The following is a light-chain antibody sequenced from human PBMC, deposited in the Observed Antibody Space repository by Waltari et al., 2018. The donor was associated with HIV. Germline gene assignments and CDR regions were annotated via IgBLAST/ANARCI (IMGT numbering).Light chain of an antibody. CDR1: SSDVGGYNL. CDR2: EVS. V-gene: IGLV2-23*02. CDR3: CAYAGSTTYVI. Sequence: QSALTQPASVSGSPGQSITISCTGTSSDVGGYNLVSWYQQHPGKAPNLMIYEVSKRPSGVSKRFSGAKSGNTASLTISGLQAEDEADYYCCAYAGSTTYVIFGGGTKLTVL. J-gene: IGLJ2*01.